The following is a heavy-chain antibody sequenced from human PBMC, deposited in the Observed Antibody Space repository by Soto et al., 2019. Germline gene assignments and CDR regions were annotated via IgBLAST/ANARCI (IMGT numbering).Heavy chain of an antibody. CDR1: GFTFSSYG. CDR3: ARGDDSSGYFFDY. CDR2: IWYDGSNK. D-gene: IGHD3-22*01. J-gene: IGHJ4*02. V-gene: IGHV3-33*01. Sequence: QVQLVESGGGVVQPGRSLRLSCAASGFTFSSYGMHWVRQAPGKGLEWVAVIWYDGSNKYYADSVKGRFTISRDNSKNTVYLEMNSLRAEDTAVYYCARGDDSSGYFFDYWGQGTLVTVSS.